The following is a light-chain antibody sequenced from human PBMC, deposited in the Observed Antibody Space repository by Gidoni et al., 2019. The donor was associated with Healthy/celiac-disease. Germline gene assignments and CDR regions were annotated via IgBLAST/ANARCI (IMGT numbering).Light chain of an antibody. CDR3: QQNYSTPQST. V-gene: IGKV1-NL1*01. J-gene: IGKJ1*01. CDR1: QGISNS. CDR2: AAS. Sequence: DIQMTQSPSSLSASVGDRVTITCRASQGISNSLAWYQQKPGKAPKLLLYAASRLESGVPSRFSGSGSGTDYTLTISSLQPEDFATYYCQQNYSTPQSTFGQGTKVEIK.